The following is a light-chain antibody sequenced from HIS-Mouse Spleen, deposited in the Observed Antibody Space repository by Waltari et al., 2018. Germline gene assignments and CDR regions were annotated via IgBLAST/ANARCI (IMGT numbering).Light chain of an antibody. CDR3: SSYAGSNNYV. CDR2: EVS. Sequence: QSALTQPPSASGSPGQSVTIPCPGPSSAVGGYNYVSWYQQHPGKAPKLLIYEVSKRPSGVPDRFSGSKSGNTASLTVSGLQAEDEADYYCSSYAGSNNYVFGTGTKVTVL. J-gene: IGLJ1*01. V-gene: IGLV2-8*01. CDR1: SSAVGGYNY.